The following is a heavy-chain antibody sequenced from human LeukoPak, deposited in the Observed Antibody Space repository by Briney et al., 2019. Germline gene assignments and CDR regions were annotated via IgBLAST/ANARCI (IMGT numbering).Heavy chain of an antibody. CDR2: INPKRGGT. CDR1: GYTFTSYG. Sequence: ASVKVSCKASGYTFTSYGISWVRQAPGQGREWMGWINPKRGGTKYAQKFQGRVTMTRDTSISTAYMELSRLRSDDTAVYYCARGNLYYYDSSGYYYDYWGQGTLVTVSS. D-gene: IGHD3-22*01. CDR3: ARGNLYYYDSSGYYYDY. J-gene: IGHJ4*02. V-gene: IGHV1-2*02.